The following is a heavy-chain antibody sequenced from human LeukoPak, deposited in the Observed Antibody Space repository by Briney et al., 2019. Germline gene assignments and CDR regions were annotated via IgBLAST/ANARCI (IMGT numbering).Heavy chain of an antibody. V-gene: IGHV1-2*02. CDR3: ARGDIVVIITPDFDY. CDR2: INPNSGDT. D-gene: IGHD3-22*01. CDR1: GYTFTGYC. J-gene: IGHJ4*02. Sequence: ASVKVSCKAFGYTFTGYCMHWVRQAPGQGLEWMGWINPNSGDTNYAQKFQGRVTMTRDTSINTAYMELSRLRSDDTAMYYCARGDIVVIITPDFDYWGQGTLVTVSS.